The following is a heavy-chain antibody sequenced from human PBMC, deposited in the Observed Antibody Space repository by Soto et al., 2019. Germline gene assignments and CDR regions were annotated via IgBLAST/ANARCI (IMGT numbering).Heavy chain of an antibody. V-gene: IGHV1-69*01. CDR2: IIPIFGTA. D-gene: IGHD4-17*01. Sequence: QVQLVQSGAEVTKPGSSVKVSCKASGGTFSSYAISWVRQAPGQGLEWMGGIIPIFGTANSAQKFQCRVTITADESTSTAYMELSSLRSEDTAVYYCARDLSLDYGDYAGDPWGPVSLVTVAS. CDR1: GGTFSSYA. J-gene: IGHJ5*02. CDR3: ARDLSLDYGDYAGDP.